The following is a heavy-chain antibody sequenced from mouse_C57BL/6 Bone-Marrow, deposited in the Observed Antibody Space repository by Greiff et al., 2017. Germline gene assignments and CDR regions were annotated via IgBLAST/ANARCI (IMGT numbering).Heavy chain of an antibody. D-gene: IGHD1-1*01. J-gene: IGHJ1*03. CDR1: GYTFTSYW. CDR3: ARVGTTVVAEYFDV. Sequence: QVQLQQPGAELVRPGSSVKLSCKASGYTFTSYWMPWVKQRPIQGLEWIGNIDPSDSETHYNQKFKDKATLTVDKSSSTAYMQLSSLTSEDSAVYYCARVGTTVVAEYFDVWGTGTTVTVSS. CDR2: IDPSDSET. V-gene: IGHV1-52*01.